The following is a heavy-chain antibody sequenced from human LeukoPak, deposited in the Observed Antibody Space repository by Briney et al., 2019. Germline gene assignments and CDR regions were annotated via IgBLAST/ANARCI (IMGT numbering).Heavy chain of an antibody. Sequence: GGSLRLSCAASGFTFSTYWMHWVRQAPGKGLVWVARINYDGTDTVYADSVKGRFIISRDNAKNTLYLQMNSLRADDTAVYYCAGDGVSSVDFDYWGQGTLVTVSS. CDR2: INYDGTDT. V-gene: IGHV3-74*01. D-gene: IGHD3-16*01. CDR1: GFTFSTYW. CDR3: AGDGVSSVDFDY. J-gene: IGHJ4*02.